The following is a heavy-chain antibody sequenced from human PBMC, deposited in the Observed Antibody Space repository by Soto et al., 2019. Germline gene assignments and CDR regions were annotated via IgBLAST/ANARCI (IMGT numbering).Heavy chain of an antibody. CDR2: IYYTGST. CDR3: ARGFGDSAYYFDS. V-gene: IGHV4-59*01. J-gene: IGHJ4*01. CDR1: GGYISSYG. Sequence: SETQSLTCTVSGGYISSYGWSWIRQPPGKGLEYIGYIYYTGSTDYNPSLKSRVTISVDTSKNQFSLKLSSVTTADTAVYYCARGFGDSAYYFDSWGHGALVTVSS. D-gene: IGHD4-17*01.